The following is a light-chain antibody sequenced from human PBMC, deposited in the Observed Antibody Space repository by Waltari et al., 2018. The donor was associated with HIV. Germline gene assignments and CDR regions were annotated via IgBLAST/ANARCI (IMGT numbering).Light chain of an antibody. Sequence: SSDLTQPPSVSVSPGQTANITCSGDSLPKHYTYWYQQKPGQVPVLIISKDSERPSGIPGRVAGSGSVTTATLTISGVQAGDEADYYCQSTDKTGTLIVVGGGTKLTV. CDR1: SLPKHY. CDR2: KDS. CDR3: QSTDKTGTLIV. J-gene: IGLJ2*01. V-gene: IGLV3-25*03.